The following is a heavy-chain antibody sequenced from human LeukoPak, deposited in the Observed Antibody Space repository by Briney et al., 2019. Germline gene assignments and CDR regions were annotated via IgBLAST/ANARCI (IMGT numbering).Heavy chain of an antibody. Sequence: ASVKVSCKASGGTFSSYTISWVRQAPGQGLEWMGGIIPIFGTANYAQKFQGRVTITADESTSTAYMELSSLRSEDTAVYYCARSPTRSNYYYYMDVWGKGTTVTVSS. J-gene: IGHJ6*03. CDR2: IIPIFGTA. CDR3: ARSPTRSNYYYYMDV. CDR1: GGTFSSYT. V-gene: IGHV1-69*13.